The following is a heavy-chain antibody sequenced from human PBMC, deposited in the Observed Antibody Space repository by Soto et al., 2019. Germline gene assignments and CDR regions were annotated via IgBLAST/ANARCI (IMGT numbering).Heavy chain of an antibody. V-gene: IGHV3-9*01. D-gene: IGHD3-10*01. CDR2: ISWNSGTI. CDR3: ARDVWSRASGPPDS. CDR1: GFSFDDYA. Sequence: SLRLSCGASGFSFDDYAMHWVRQAPGKGLEWVTGISWNSGTIGYADSVKGRFTISIDNATNSLYLQMNSLRAEDTALYYCARDVWSRASGPPDSWGQGTLVTVSS. J-gene: IGHJ4*02.